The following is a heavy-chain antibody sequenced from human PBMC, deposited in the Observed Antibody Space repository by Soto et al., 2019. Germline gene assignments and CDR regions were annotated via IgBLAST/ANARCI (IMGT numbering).Heavy chain of an antibody. J-gene: IGHJ6*02. V-gene: IGHV3-33*01. D-gene: IGHD3-22*01. Sequence: PGGSLRLSCAASGFTFSSYGMHWVRQAPGKGLEWVAVIWYDGSNKYYADSVKGRFTISRDNSKNTLYLQMNSLRAEDTAVYYCARDLYYYDSSGYLQVYGMDVWGQGTTVTVSS. CDR1: GFTFSSYG. CDR2: IWYDGSNK. CDR3: ARDLYYYDSSGYLQVYGMDV.